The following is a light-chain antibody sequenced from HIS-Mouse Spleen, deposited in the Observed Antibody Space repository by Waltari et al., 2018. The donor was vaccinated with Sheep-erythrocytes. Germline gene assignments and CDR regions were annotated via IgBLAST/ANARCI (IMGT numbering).Light chain of an antibody. CDR3: QQANSFPIT. CDR1: QGISSW. V-gene: IGKV1-12*01. CDR2: AAS. Sequence: DIQMTQSPSSVSASVGDRVTITCRASQGISSWLAWYPQKPGKAPKLLLYAASSLQSGVPSRFSGSGSGTDFTLTISSLQPEDFATYYCQQANSFPITFGQGTRLEIK. J-gene: IGKJ5*01.